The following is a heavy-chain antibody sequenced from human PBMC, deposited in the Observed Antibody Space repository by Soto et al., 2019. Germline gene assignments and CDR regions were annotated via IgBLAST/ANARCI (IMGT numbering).Heavy chain of an antibody. V-gene: IGHV3-21*01. Sequence: GGSLRLSCAASGFTFSSYSMNWVRQAPGKGLEWVSSISSSSSYIYYADSLKGRFTISRDNAKNSLYLQMNSLRAEDTAVYYCARDRDIAATVGAFDIWGQGTMVTVSS. CDR3: ARDRDIAATVGAFDI. J-gene: IGHJ3*02. CDR2: ISSSSSYI. D-gene: IGHD6-25*01. CDR1: GFTFSSYS.